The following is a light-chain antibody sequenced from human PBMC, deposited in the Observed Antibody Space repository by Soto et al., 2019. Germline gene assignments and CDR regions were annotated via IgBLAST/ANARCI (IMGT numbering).Light chain of an antibody. Sequence: EIVLTQSPDTLSLSPGERATLSCRTSQTVLKHYLAWYQQKPCEAPRLLIYDASRRASGIPDRFSGSGSGTDFTLTINRLEPEDFAVYYCQQCATSPRTFGQGTRVEIK. CDR2: DAS. V-gene: IGKV3-20*01. CDR3: QQCATSPRT. J-gene: IGKJ1*01. CDR1: QTVLKHY.